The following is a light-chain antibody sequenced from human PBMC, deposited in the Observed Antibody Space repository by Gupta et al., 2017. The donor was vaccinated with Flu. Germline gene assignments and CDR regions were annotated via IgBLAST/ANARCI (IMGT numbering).Light chain of an antibody. CDR1: SSNIGAGYD. J-gene: IGLJ1*01. CDR3: QSYDSSLSGLRV. V-gene: IGLV1-40*01. Sequence: QFVLTQPPSVTGAPGQRVTISCTGSSSNIGAGYDVHWYQQLPGTAPKLLIFGNNNRPSGVPDRFSGSRSGTSASLAITGLQPEDEADYYCQSYDSSLSGLRVFGIGTKVTVL. CDR2: GNN.